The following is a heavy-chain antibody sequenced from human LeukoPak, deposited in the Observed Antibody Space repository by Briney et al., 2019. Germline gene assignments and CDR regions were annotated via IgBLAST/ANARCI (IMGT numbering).Heavy chain of an antibody. V-gene: IGHV3-30-3*01. Sequence: PGGSLRLSCTASGFTFSSYAMHWVRQAPGKGLEWVAVISYDGSNKYFADSVKGRFTISRDNAKKSLYLQMNSLRAEDTAVYYCARTTNYDSSRYHYYFDYWGQGTLVTVSS. J-gene: IGHJ4*02. CDR1: GFTFSSYA. D-gene: IGHD3-22*01. CDR2: ISYDGSNK. CDR3: ARTTNYDSSRYHYYFDY.